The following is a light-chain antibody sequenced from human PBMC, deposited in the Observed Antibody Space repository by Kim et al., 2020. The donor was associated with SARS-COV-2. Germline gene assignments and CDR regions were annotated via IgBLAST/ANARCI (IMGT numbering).Light chain of an antibody. CDR3: QQYNRWPPYI. Sequence: VSPGERATLSCRTSQSVSTNLAWYQQKPGQAPRLLIYGKSTRATGIPPRFSGSGSGTEFTLTISSLQSEDFAIYYCQQYNRWPPYIFGQGTKLEIK. CDR1: QSVSTN. V-gene: IGKV3-15*01. CDR2: GKS. J-gene: IGKJ2*01.